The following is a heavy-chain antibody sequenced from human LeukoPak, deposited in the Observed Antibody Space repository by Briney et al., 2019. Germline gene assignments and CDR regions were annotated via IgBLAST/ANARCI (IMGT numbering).Heavy chain of an antibody. V-gene: IGHV1-2*02. CDR2: INPNSGGT. Sequence: GASVTVSCKASGYTFTGYYMHWVRQPPGQGLEWMGWINPNSGGTNYAQKFQGRVTMTRDTSISTAYMELSRLRSDDTAVYYCARFLEGRTFDPWGQGTLVTVSS. CDR1: GYTFTGYY. CDR3: ARFLEGRTFDP. J-gene: IGHJ5*02. D-gene: IGHD3-3*01.